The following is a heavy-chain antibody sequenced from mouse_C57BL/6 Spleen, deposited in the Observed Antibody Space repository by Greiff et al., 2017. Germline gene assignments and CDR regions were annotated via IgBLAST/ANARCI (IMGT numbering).Heavy chain of an antibody. D-gene: IGHD1-1*01. CDR3: ARGDYGSSYVFAY. CDR2: INPGSGGT. V-gene: IGHV1-54*01. J-gene: IGHJ3*01. CDR1: GYAFTNYL. Sequence: QVQLQQSGAELVRPGTSVKVSCKASGYAFTNYLIEWVQQRPGQGLEWIGVINPGSGGTNYNEKFKGKATLTADKSSSTAYMQLSSLTSEDSAVYFCARGDYGSSYVFAYWGQGTLVTVSA.